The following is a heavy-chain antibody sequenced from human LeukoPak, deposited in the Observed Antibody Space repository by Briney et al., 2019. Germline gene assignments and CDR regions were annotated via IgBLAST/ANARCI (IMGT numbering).Heavy chain of an antibody. V-gene: IGHV6-1*01. J-gene: IGHJ4*02. CDR3: ARAPSHPTVTTLHFDY. CDR2: TYYRSKWYN. CDR1: GDSVSSNSAA. Sequence: SQTLSLTCAISGDSVSSNSAAWNWIRQSPSRGLEWLGRTYYRSKWYNDYAVSVKSRITITPGTSKNQFSLQLNSVTPEDTAVYYCARAPSHPTVTTLHFDYWGQGTLVTVSS. D-gene: IGHD4-11*01.